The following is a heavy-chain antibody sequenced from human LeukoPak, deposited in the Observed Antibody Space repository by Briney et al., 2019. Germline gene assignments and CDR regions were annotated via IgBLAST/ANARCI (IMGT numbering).Heavy chain of an antibody. CDR1: GGSFSGYY. D-gene: IGHD2-8*01. CDR3: ATGIPRYYVYATLDFFDY. CDR2: INHSGST. V-gene: IGHV4-34*01. J-gene: IGHJ4*02. Sequence: SETLSLTCAVYGGSFSGYYWSWIRQPPGKGLEWIGEINHSGSTNYNPSLKSRVTISVDTSKNQFSLKLSSVTAADTAVYYCATGIPRYYVYATLDFFDYWGQGTLVTVSS.